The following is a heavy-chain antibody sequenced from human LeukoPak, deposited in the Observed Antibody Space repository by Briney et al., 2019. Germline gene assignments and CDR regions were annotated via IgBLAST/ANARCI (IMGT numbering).Heavy chain of an antibody. Sequence: PGGSLGLSCAASGFTFSNYAMSWVRQAPGKGLEWVSAISGSGDNTYYADSVRGRFTISRDNSKNTLYLQMNSLRAEDTAVYYCAREHCGGDCYRYFFDYWGQGTLVTVSS. CDR3: AREHCGGDCYRYFFDY. CDR1: GFTFSNYA. D-gene: IGHD2-21*02. J-gene: IGHJ4*02. CDR2: ISGSGDNT. V-gene: IGHV3-23*01.